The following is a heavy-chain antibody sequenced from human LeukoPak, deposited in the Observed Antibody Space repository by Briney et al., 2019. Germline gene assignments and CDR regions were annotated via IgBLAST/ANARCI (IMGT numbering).Heavy chain of an antibody. CDR3: ERDSGLVEDSSLDP. D-gene: IGHD3-22*01. CDR2: IYHSGST. CDR1: GYSISSGYY. Sequence: PSETLSLTCAVSGYSISSGYYWGWIRQPPGKGLEWIGSIYHSGSTYYNPSLKSRVTISVDTSKNQFSLKLSSVTAADTAVYYCERDSGLVEDSSLDPWGQGTLVTVSS. J-gene: IGHJ5*02. V-gene: IGHV4-38-2*02.